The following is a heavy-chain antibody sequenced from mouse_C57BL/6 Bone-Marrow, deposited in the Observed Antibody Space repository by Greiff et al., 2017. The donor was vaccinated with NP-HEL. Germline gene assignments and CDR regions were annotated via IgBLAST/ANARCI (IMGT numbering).Heavy chain of an antibody. D-gene: IGHD1-1*01. CDR3: ARQYYGSSPFAY. CDR1: GFTFSDYY. CDR2: ISNGGGST. J-gene: IGHJ3*01. V-gene: IGHV5-12*01. Sequence: EVQLVESGGGLVQPGGSLKLSCAASGFTFSDYYMYWVRQTPEKRLEWVAYISNGGGSTYYLDTVKGRFTISRDNAKNTLYLQMSRLKSEDTAMYYCARQYYGSSPFAYWGQGTLVTVSA.